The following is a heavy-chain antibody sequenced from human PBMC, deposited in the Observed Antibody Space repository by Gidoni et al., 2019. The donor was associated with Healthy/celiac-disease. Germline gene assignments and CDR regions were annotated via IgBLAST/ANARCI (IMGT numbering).Heavy chain of an antibody. J-gene: IGHJ4*02. Sequence: QVQLQESGPGLVKPSETLSLTCTVSGGSISSYYWSWIRQPPGKGLEWIGYIYYSGSTNYNPSLKSRVTISVDTSKNQFSLKLSSVTAADTAVYYCARLNYDFWSGYPAVPDYWGQGTLVTVSS. V-gene: IGHV4-59*08. CDR1: GGSISSYY. CDR2: IYYSGST. D-gene: IGHD3-3*01. CDR3: ARLNYDFWSGYPAVPDY.